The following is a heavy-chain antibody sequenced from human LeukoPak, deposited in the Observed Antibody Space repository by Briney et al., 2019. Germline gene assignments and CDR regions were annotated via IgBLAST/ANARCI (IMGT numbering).Heavy chain of an antibody. D-gene: IGHD2-2*01. CDR2: INHSGST. J-gene: IGHJ4*02. Sequence: SETLSLTCAVYGGSFSGYYWSWIRQPPGKGLEWIGGINHSGSTNYNPSLKSRVTISVDTSKNQFSLKLSSVTAADTAVYYCARRGYCSSTSCYGFDYWGQETLVTVSS. CDR3: ARRGYCSSTSCYGFDY. CDR1: GGSFSGYY. V-gene: IGHV4-34*01.